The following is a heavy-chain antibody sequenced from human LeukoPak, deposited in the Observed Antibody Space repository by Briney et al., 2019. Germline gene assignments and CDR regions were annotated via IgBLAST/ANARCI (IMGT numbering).Heavy chain of an antibody. CDR3: ARYSGSYLYYFDY. J-gene: IGHJ4*02. Sequence: KASETLSLTCTVSGGSISSSSYYWGWIRQPPGKGLEWIGSIYYSGSTYYNPSLNSRVTISVDTSKNQFSLKLSSVTAADTAMYYCARYSGSYLYYFDYWGQGTLVTVSS. V-gene: IGHV4-39*01. D-gene: IGHD1-26*01. CDR2: IYYSGST. CDR1: GGSISSSSYY.